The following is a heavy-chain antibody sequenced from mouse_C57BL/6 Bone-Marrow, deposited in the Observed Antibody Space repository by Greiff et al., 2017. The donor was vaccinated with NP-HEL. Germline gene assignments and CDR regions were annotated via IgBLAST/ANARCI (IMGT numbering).Heavy chain of an antibody. J-gene: IGHJ1*03. CDR2: ISDGGSYT. CDR3: ARDPSYYGSSPYWYFDV. V-gene: IGHV5-4*01. Sequence: EVQLVESGGGLVKPGGSLKLSCAASGFTFSSYAMSWVRQTPEKRLEWVATISDGGSYTYYPDNVKGRFTISRDNAKNNLYLQMSHLKSEDTAMYYCARDPSYYGSSPYWYFDVWGTGTTVTVSS. CDR1: GFTFSSYA. D-gene: IGHD1-1*01.